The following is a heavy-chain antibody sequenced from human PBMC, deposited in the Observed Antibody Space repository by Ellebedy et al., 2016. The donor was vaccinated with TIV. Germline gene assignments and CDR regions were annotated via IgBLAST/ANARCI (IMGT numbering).Heavy chain of an antibody. CDR1: SYTFTNYY. V-gene: IGHV1-18*01. Sequence: AASVKVSCKSSSYTFTNYYINWARQAPGQGLEWMGWISAYSGYTNYAQSLQGRVTMTTDTSTSTAFMELRSLTPDDTAVYYCARDVDIASTGFDYWGQGTLVTVSS. CDR3: ARDVDIASTGFDY. CDR2: ISAYSGYT. D-gene: IGHD5/OR15-5a*01. J-gene: IGHJ4*02.